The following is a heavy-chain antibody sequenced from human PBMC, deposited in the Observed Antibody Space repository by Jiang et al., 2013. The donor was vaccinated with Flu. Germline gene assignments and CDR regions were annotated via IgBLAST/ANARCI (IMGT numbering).Heavy chain of an antibody. CDR1: GYSFTSYW. CDR3: ARPTDSSGYYYYFGAFDI. Sequence: GAEVKKPGESLKISCKGSGYSFTSYWIGWVRQMPGKGLEWMGIIYPGDSDTRYSPSFQGQVTISADKSISTAYLQWSSLKASDTAMYYCARPTDSSGYYYYFGAFDIWGQGTSGHRLF. D-gene: IGHD3-22*01. J-gene: IGHJ3*02. V-gene: IGHV5-51*01. CDR2: IYPGDSDT.